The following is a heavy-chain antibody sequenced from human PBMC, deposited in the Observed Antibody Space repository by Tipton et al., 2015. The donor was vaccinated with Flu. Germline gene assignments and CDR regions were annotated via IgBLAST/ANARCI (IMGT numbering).Heavy chain of an antibody. CDR2: IYHIGRT. CDR3: ARKWLSAFDI. J-gene: IGHJ3*02. CDR1: GYSISSGYY. Sequence: TLSLTCTVSGYSISSGYYWGWIRQPPGKGLDWIGSIYHIGRTYYNPSLKSRVTISVDTSKNQFSLQLSSVTAADTAVYYCARKWLSAFDIWGQGTMVTVSS. D-gene: IGHD3-22*01. V-gene: IGHV4-38-2*02.